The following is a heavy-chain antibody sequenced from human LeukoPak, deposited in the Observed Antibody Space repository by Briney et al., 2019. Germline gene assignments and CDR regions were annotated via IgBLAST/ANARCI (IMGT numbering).Heavy chain of an antibody. CDR1: GGSISSYY. CDR3: AREDNSSPGVVGY. J-gene: IGHJ4*02. CDR2: IYYSGST. D-gene: IGHD6-13*01. V-gene: IGHV4-59*01. Sequence: PSETLSLTCTVSGGSISSYYWSWIRQPPGKALEWIGYIYYSGSTNYNPSLKSRVTISVDTSKNQFSLNLSSVTAADTAVYYCAREDNSSPGVVGYWGQGTLVTVSS.